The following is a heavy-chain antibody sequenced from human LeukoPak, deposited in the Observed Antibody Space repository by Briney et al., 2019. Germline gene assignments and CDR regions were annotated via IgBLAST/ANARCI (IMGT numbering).Heavy chain of an antibody. D-gene: IGHD2-15*01. CDR2: ISPYNGNT. V-gene: IGHV1-18*01. Sequence: GASVKVSCKASGYTFINYGISWLRQAPGQGLEWMGWISPYNGNTKYAQKLQGRVTMTTDTSTSTAYMELRSLRSDDTAVYLCARLGYCSGRDCPTSYYNWFNPWGQGTLVTVSS. CDR1: GYTFINYG. CDR3: ARLGYCSGRDCPTSYYNWFNP. J-gene: IGHJ5*02.